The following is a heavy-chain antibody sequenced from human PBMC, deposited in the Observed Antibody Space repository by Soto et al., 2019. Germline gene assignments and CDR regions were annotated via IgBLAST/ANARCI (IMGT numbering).Heavy chain of an antibody. J-gene: IGHJ4*01. Sequence: GESLKISCKASGYIFTNYWIGWVRQMPGKGLEWMGIIYPGDSDTRYSLSFQGQVTISADKSISTAYLQWSSLRASDTAMYYCARQGVYTQYNSNDLGYWGHGTLVTVSS. CDR1: GYIFTNYW. V-gene: IGHV5-51*01. D-gene: IGHD1-20*01. CDR2: IYPGDSDT. CDR3: ARQGVYTQYNSNDLGY.